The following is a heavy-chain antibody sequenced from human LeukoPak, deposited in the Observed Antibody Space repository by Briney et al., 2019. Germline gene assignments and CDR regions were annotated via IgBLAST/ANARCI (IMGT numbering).Heavy chain of an antibody. J-gene: IGHJ4*02. CDR1: GYTFTSYG. V-gene: IGHV1-18*01. Sequence: GSVTVSCKASGYTFTSYGISWVRQAPGQGLEWMGWISACNGNTNYAQKLQGRVTMTTDTSTSTAYMELRSLRSDDTALYYCARGYDFWSHSDYWGQGTLVTVSS. D-gene: IGHD3-3*01. CDR2: ISACNGNT. CDR3: ARGYDFWSHSDY.